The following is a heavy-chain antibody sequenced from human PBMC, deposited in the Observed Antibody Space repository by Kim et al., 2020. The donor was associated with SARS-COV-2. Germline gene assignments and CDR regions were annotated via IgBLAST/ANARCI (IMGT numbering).Heavy chain of an antibody. CDR1: GYTFTSHT. V-gene: IGHV1-3*01. J-gene: IGHJ4*02. CDR3: ARRIQLDF. D-gene: IGHD5-18*01. Sequence: ASVKVSCKASGYTFTSHTIHWVRQAPGQRLEWMGSINAANGDTKYSQRFQDRVAISRDTSASAAYMELSSLISEDTAIYYCARRIQLDFWGQGTLITGPS. CDR2: INAANGDT.